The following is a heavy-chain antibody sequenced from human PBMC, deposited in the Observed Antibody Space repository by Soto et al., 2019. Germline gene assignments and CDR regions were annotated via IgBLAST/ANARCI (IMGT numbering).Heavy chain of an antibody. J-gene: IGHJ4*02. CDR3: AKQNNGATISAWSNFDS. Sequence: EVRLLQSGGGSVEPGGSLRLSCTASGFTFSNYAMSWVRQAPGTGLQWVSGISGSVGKTYYADSVKGRFTISRDNSKNTLYLQMNSLRVEDTAIYYCAKQNNGATISAWSNFDSWGQGTLVPVSS. CDR2: ISGSVGKT. D-gene: IGHD1-26*01. CDR1: GFTFSNYA. V-gene: IGHV3-23*01.